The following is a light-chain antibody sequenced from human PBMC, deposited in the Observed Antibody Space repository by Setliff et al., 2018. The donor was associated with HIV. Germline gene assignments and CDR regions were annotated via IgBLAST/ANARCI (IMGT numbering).Light chain of an antibody. CDR2: DVT. Sequence: QSALTQPASVSGSPGQSITISCTGTSSDVGGYNYVSWYQQHPGKAPKLMIYDVTNRPSGVSIRFSGSKSGNTASLTISGLQAEDEADYHCSSYTTSSTLVFGTGTKVTVL. V-gene: IGLV2-14*03. CDR1: SSDVGGYNY. CDR3: SSYTTSSTLV. J-gene: IGLJ1*01.